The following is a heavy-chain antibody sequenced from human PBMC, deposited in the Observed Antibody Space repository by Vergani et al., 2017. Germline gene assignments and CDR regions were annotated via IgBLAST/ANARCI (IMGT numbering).Heavy chain of an antibody. CDR1: GFSFSGYT. V-gene: IGHV3-21*04. D-gene: IGHD1-26*01. J-gene: IGHJ3*02. CDR3: AKETEWELTGAFDI. Sequence: LVESGGGLVKRGGSVRLSCAASGFSFSGYTLNWVRQAPGKGLEWVSSISRSSSNIYYAESVKGRFTISRDNSKNTLYLQMNSLRAEDTAVYYCAKETEWELTGAFDIWGQGTMVTVSS. CDR2: ISRSSSNI.